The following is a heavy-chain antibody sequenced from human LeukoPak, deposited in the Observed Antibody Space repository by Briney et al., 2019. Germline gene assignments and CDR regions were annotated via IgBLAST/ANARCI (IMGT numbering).Heavy chain of an antibody. J-gene: IGHJ5*02. CDR2: INPNSGGT. D-gene: IGHD6-13*01. CDR1: GYTFISYG. Sequence: GASVKVSCKASGYTFISYGISWVRQAPGQGLEWMGRINPNSGGTKYAQKFQGRVTMTTDTSINTAYLELSRLRSDDTAVYYCARGYSSSWLDHWGQGTLVTVSS. CDR3: ARGYSSSWLDH. V-gene: IGHV1-2*06.